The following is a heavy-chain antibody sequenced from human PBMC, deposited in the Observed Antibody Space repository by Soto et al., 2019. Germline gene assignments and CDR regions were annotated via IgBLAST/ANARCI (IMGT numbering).Heavy chain of an antibody. Sequence: SDTLSLTCTVSGGSISNGGYYWSWIRQHPGKGLEWIGYIYYSGSTYYNPSLKSRVTISVDTSKNQFSLKLSSVTAADTAVYYCARGPYGEGYYYYMDVWGKGTTVTVSS. CDR2: IYYSGST. CDR3: ARGPYGEGYYYYMDV. D-gene: IGHD4-17*01. V-gene: IGHV4-31*03. J-gene: IGHJ6*03. CDR1: GGSISNGGYY.